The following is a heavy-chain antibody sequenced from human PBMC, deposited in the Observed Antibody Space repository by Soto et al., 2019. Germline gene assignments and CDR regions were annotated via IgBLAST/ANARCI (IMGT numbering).Heavy chain of an antibody. Sequence: SETLSLTCAFSVVSISGGGFSCSWIRQPPGKGLEWIGYILHTGGTQYNPSLKSRVSMSVDKSKNQFSLHLTSVTAADTAVYYCARLQFGEGFDYWGQGALVNVSS. CDR1: VVSISGGGFS. CDR2: ILHTGGT. V-gene: IGHV4-30-2*01. CDR3: ARLQFGEGFDY. D-gene: IGHD3-10*01. J-gene: IGHJ4*02.